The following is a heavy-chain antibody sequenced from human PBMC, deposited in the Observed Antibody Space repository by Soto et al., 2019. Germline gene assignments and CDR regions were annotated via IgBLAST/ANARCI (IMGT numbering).Heavy chain of an antibody. Sequence: SETLSLTCAVYGVSFSGYYWTWIPKPPGTGLEWIGEINHSGSTNYNPSLKSRVTISVDTSKNQFSLKLTSVTAADTAVYYCARDKITGLFDYWGQGTLVTVS. J-gene: IGHJ4*02. CDR3: ARDKITGLFDY. CDR2: INHSGST. CDR1: GVSFSGYY. D-gene: IGHD2-8*02. V-gene: IGHV4-34*01.